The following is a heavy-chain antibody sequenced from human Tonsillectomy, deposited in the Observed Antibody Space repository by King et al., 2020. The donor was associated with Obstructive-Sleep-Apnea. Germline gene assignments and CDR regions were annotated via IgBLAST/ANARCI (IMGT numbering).Heavy chain of an antibody. Sequence: QLVQSGAEAKKPGASVKVSCKASGYTFTSYGISWVRQAPGQGLEWMGWISGYNGNTNYARKFQGRVTMTTDTSTSTAYMELRSLRSDDTAVYYWARGWENGHYYYGMDVWGRGTTVTVSS. J-gene: IGHJ6*02. CDR2: ISGYNGNT. V-gene: IGHV1-18*04. D-gene: IGHD1-26*01. CDR1: GYTFTSYG. CDR3: ARGWENGHYYYGMDV.